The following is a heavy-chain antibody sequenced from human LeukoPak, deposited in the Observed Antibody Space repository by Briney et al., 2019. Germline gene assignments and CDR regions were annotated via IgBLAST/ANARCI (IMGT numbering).Heavy chain of an antibody. J-gene: IGHJ4*02. CDR2: ISGSGGST. D-gene: IGHD3-22*01. CDR1: GFAFSSYA. Sequence: GGSLRLSCAASGFAFSSYAMSWVRQAPGKGLEWVSAISGSGGSTYYADSVKGRFTISRDNSKNTLYLQINSLRAEDTAVYYCAKDLPNTYYYDSSGYYYGPTLNWGQGTLVTVSS. V-gene: IGHV3-23*01. CDR3: AKDLPNTYYYDSSGYYYGPTLN.